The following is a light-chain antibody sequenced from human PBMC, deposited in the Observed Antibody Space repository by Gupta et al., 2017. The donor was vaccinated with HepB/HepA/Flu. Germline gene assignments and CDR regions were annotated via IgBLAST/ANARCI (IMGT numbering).Light chain of an antibody. J-gene: IGLJ2*01. V-gene: IGLV1-47*01. CDR1: SSNVGRRF. Sequence: QSVMTQPPSASGTHGQRVTISCSGNSSNVGRRFVYWYQQFPGAAPKLLIYRNYQRPSGVPVRFSGSKSGSSASLAISGLLSEDEANYYCAAWDNSLSHVAFCGGTKLTVL. CDR2: RNY. CDR3: AAWDNSLSHVA.